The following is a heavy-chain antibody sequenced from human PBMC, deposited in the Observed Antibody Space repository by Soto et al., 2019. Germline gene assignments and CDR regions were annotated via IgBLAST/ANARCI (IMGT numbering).Heavy chain of an antibody. D-gene: IGHD5-12*01. CDR1: GGTFSSYA. Sequence: QVQLVQSGAEVKKPGSSVKVSCKASGGTFSSYAISWVRQAPGQGLEWMGGIIPIFGTANYAQKFQGRVTATTDESKTTTYEELSSLRSEDTAVYYWASSVAMYYYNAMDVWGQGTTVTASS. J-gene: IGHJ6*01. V-gene: IGHV1-69*05. CDR2: IIPIFGTA. CDR3: ASSVAMYYYNAMDV.